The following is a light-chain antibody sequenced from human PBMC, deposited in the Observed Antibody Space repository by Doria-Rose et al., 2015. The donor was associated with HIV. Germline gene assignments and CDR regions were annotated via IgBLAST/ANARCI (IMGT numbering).Light chain of an antibody. CDR2: NDD. Sequence: KLLSYNDDQRTSGAPDRFSGSKSGTSASLTISVLQSEDEADYYCSAWHDSLNGPLFGGGTTLTVL. CDR3: SAWHDSLNGPL. J-gene: IGLJ2*01. V-gene: IGLV1-44*01.